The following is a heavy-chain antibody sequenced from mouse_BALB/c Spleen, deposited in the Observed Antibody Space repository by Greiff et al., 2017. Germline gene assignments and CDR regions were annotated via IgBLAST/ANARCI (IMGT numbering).Heavy chain of an antibody. Sequence: DVKLVESGGGLVQPGGSMKLSCVASGFTFSNYWMNWVRQSPEKGLEWVAEIRLKSNNYATHYAESVKGRFTISRDDSKSSVYLQMNNLRAEDTGIYYCTSSYGNYGAMDYWGQGTSVTVSS. V-gene: IGHV6-6*02. J-gene: IGHJ4*01. CDR1: GFTFSNYW. CDR2: IRLKSNNYAT. CDR3: TSSYGNYGAMDY. D-gene: IGHD2-10*02.